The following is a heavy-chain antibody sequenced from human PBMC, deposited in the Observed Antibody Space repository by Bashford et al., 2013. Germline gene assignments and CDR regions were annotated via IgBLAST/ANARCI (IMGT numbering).Heavy chain of an antibody. Sequence: VASVKVSCKASGGTFSSYAISWVRQAPGQGLEWMGRIIPILGIANYAQKFQGRVTITADKSTSTAYMELSSLRSEDTAVYYCARPIWDTVTQYDDAFDIVGPRDKWSPS. D-gene: IGHD4-17*01. CDR1: GGTFSSYA. V-gene: IGHV1-69*04. CDR2: IIPILGIA. J-gene: IGHJ3*02. CDR3: ARPIWDTVTQYDDAFDI.